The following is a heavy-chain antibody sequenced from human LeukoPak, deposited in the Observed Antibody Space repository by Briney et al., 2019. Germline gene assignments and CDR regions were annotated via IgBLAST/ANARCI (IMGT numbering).Heavy chain of an antibody. CDR3: ARATATYYYDSSGYPS. V-gene: IGHV4-59*12. D-gene: IGHD3-22*01. J-gene: IGHJ5*02. CDR1: GGSISSYY. CDR2: IYYSGST. Sequence: PSETLSLTCTVSGGSISSYYWSWIRQPPGKGLEWIGYIYYSGSTNYNPSLKSRVTISVDTSKNQFSLKLSSVTAADTAVYYCARATATYYYDSSGYPSWGQGTLVAVSS.